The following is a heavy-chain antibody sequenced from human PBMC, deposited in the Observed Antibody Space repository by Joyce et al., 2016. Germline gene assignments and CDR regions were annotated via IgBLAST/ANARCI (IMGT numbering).Heavy chain of an antibody. J-gene: IGHJ6*02. Sequence: QGQLVESGGGVVQPGRSLRLSCAASGFNFYSYGMHWVRQAPGKGLEWVLSRSFEGNNKHYADSVKGRFTISRDNSKNTLFLQMSRLRDEDTAVYYCAKEAPGIYGLDVWGQGTTVIVSS. V-gene: IGHV3-30*18. CDR2: RSFEGNNK. CDR1: GFNFYSYG. CDR3: AKEAPGIYGLDV.